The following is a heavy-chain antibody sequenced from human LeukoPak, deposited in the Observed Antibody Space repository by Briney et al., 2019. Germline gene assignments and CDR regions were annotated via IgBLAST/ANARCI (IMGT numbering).Heavy chain of an antibody. D-gene: IGHD1-26*01. Sequence: GESLKISCKGSGYSFTSYWISWVRQMPGEGLEWMGRIDPSDSYTNYSPSFQGHVTISADKSISTAYLQWSSLKASDTAMYYCARLLLPGIHLGGYYGMDVWGQGTTVTVSS. V-gene: IGHV5-10-1*01. J-gene: IGHJ6*02. CDR3: ARLLLPGIHLGGYYGMDV. CDR1: GYSFTSYW. CDR2: IDPSDSYT.